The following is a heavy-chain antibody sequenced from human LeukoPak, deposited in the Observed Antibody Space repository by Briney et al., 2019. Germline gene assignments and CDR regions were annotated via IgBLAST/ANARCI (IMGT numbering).Heavy chain of an antibody. CDR3: AKLGRYYYGSGSFPDY. CDR1: GFTLSSYA. J-gene: IGHJ4*02. V-gene: IGHV3-23*01. CDR2: ISGSGGST. Sequence: GGSLRLSCAASGFTLSSYAMSWVRQAPGKGLEWVSAISGSGGSTYYADSVKGRFTISRDNSKNTLYLQMNSLRAEDTAVYYCAKLGRYYYGSGSFPDYWGQGTLVTVSS. D-gene: IGHD3-10*01.